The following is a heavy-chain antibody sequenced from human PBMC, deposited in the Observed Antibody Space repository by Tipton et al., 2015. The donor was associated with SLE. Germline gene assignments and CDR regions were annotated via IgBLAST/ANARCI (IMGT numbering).Heavy chain of an antibody. Sequence: TLSLTCAVYGGSFSGYYWSWIRQPPGKGLDWIGEINHSGSTNYNPSLKSRVTISVDVFKNQFSLKLTSVTAADTAVYYCARGGGSPSYWGQGTLVTVSS. J-gene: IGHJ4*02. CDR2: INHSGST. CDR1: GGSFSGYY. D-gene: IGHD2-15*01. CDR3: ARGGGSPSY. V-gene: IGHV4-34*01.